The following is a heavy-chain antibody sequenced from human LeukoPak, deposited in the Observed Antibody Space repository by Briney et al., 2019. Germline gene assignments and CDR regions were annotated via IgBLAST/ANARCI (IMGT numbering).Heavy chain of an antibody. Sequence: GGSLRLSCVASRFTFNTYAVNWVRQAPGKGLEWVSAISSNGDFTYYADSVRGRFTISRDNSKNTVFLQMNGLRADDRAVYYCATVKRDCSGGTCYSYDYWGQGTLVTVSS. CDR3: ATVKRDCSGGTCYSYDY. CDR1: RFTFNTYA. D-gene: IGHD2-15*01. J-gene: IGHJ4*02. V-gene: IGHV3-23*01. CDR2: ISSNGDFT.